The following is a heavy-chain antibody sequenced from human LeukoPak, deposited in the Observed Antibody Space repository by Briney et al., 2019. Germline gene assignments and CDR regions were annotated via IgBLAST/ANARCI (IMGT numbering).Heavy chain of an antibody. CDR1: GFTFSNYW. CDR3: AELGITMIGGV. D-gene: IGHD3-10*02. J-gene: IGHJ6*04. Sequence: QPGGSLRLSCAASGFTFSNYWMHWIRQAPGKGLVWVSRINSDGINKSYADSVKGRFTISRDNAKNSLYLQMNSLRAEDTAVYYCAELGITMIGGVWGKGTTVTISS. CDR2: INSDGINK. V-gene: IGHV3-74*01.